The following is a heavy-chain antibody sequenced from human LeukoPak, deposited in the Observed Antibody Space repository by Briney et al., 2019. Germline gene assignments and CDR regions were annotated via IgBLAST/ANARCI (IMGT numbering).Heavy chain of an antibody. CDR1: GYTLSELS. J-gene: IGHJ4*02. CDR2: FDLEDGET. D-gene: IGHD5-24*01. V-gene: IGHV1-24*01. Sequence: ASVTVSCKASGYTLSELSMHWVRQAPGKGLEWMGGFDLEDGETIYVQKFQGRVTMTEDTSTDTAYMELSSLRSDDTAVYFCAAGEVGQLFDYWGQGTLVTVSS. CDR3: AAGEVGQLFDY.